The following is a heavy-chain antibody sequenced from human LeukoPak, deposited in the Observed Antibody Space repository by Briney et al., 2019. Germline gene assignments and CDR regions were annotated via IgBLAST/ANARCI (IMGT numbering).Heavy chain of an antibody. CDR3: ASTPARYDSSGYYSSDY. D-gene: IGHD3-22*01. CDR1: GYTFTNYA. Sequence: ASVKVSCKTSGYTFTNYAMNWVRQASGQGLEWMGWINTNTGNPTYAQGFTGRFVFSLDTSVSTAYLQISSLKAEDTAVYYCASTPARYDSSGYYSSDYWGQGTLVTVSS. J-gene: IGHJ4*02. CDR2: INTNTGNP. V-gene: IGHV7-4-1*02.